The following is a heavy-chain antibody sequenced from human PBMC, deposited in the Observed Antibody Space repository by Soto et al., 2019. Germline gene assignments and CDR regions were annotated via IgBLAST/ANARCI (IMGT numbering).Heavy chain of an antibody. V-gene: IGHV3-23*01. D-gene: IGHD4-17*01. CDR1: GFIFSGYA. CDR3: AKLGFLTTVTRNYGKDV. Sequence: GGSLRLSCAASGFIFSGYAMSWVRQAPGKGLEWVSAISGSGGSTYYADSVKGRFTISRDNSKNTLYLQMNSLRAEDTAVYYCAKLGFLTTVTRNYGKDVWGERTTVTVSS. J-gene: IGHJ6*04. CDR2: ISGSGGST.